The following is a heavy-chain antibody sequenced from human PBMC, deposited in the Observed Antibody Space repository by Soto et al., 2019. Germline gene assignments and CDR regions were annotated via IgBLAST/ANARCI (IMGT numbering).Heavy chain of an antibody. J-gene: IGHJ4*02. Sequence: QVQLVQSGAEVKEPGASVKVSCKASGYTFTSYGIIWVRQAPGQGLEWMGYIGAYNDNANYAQNFQGRVAMTMDTSTTTAYMELRSLRSDDTAVYYCARDYFSDYVFDYWGQGTLVTVSS. CDR2: IGAYNDNA. CDR3: ARDYFSDYVFDY. V-gene: IGHV1-18*01. CDR1: GYTFTSYG. D-gene: IGHD4-4*01.